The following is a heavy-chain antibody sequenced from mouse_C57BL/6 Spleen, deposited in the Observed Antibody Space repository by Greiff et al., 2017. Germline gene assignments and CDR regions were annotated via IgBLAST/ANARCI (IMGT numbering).Heavy chain of an antibody. CDR2: IYPGSGST. V-gene: IGHV1-55*01. D-gene: IGHD1-1*01. J-gene: IGHJ4*01. CDR3: ASRGYYGSSSYYYAMDY. Sequence: VQLQQPGAELVKPGASVKMSCKASGYTFTSYWITWVKQRPGQGLEWIGDIYPGSGSTNYNEKFKSKATLTVDTSSSTAYMQLSSLTSEDSAVYYCASRGYYGSSSYYYAMDYWGPGTSVTVAS. CDR1: GYTFTSYW.